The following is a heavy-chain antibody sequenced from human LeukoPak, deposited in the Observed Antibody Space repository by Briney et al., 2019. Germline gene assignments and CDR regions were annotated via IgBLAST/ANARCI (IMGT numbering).Heavy chain of an antibody. CDR2: IHHSGST. Sequence: PSETLSLTCAMYGGSFSGYYWSWIRQPPGKGLEWIGEIHHSGSTNYNPSLKSRVTISVDTSKKQFSLKLSSVTAADTAIYYCARKGGGQLVNTRRWFDPWGQGTLVTVSS. CDR3: ARKGGGQLVNTRRWFDP. D-gene: IGHD6-13*01. V-gene: IGHV4-34*01. CDR1: GGSFSGYY. J-gene: IGHJ5*02.